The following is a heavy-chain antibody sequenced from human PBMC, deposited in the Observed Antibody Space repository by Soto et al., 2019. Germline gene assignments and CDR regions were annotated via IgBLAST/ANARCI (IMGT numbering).Heavy chain of an antibody. CDR1: GYTFTGYY. V-gene: IGHV1-2*02. Sequence: ASVKVSCKASGYTFTGYYMHWVRQAPGQGLEWMGWINPNSGGTNYAQKFQGRVTMTRDTSISTAYMELSRLRSDDTAVYYCAASIAVAGYNWFDPWGQGTLVTV. CDR3: AASIAVAGYNWFDP. CDR2: INPNSGGT. J-gene: IGHJ5*02. D-gene: IGHD6-19*01.